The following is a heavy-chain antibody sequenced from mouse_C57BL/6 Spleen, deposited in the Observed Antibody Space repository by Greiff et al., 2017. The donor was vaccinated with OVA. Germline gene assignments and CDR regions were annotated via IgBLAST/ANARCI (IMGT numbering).Heavy chain of an antibody. D-gene: IGHD2-3*01. CDR1: GYSITSGYY. J-gene: IGHJ1*03. CDR3: ARGEGYYEYFDV. V-gene: IGHV3-6*01. Sequence: EVKLMESGPGLVKPSQSLSLTCSVTGYSITSGYYWNWIRQFPGNKLEWMGYISYDGSNNYNPSLKNRISITRDTSKNQFFLKLNSVTTEDTATYYCARGEGYYEYFDVWGTGTTVTVSS. CDR2: ISYDGSN.